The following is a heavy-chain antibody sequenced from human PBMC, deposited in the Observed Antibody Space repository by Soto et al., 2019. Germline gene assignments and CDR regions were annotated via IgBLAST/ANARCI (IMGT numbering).Heavy chain of an antibody. V-gene: IGHV3-23*01. CDR2: ISGSGGST. CDR3: AEGRSATIRNWFDP. D-gene: IGHD3-16*01. CDR1: GFTFSSYA. Sequence: GGSLRLSCAASGFTFSSYAMSWVRQAPGKGLEWVSAISGSGGSTYYADSVKGRFTISRDNSKNTLYLQMNSLRAGDTAVYCCAEGRSATIRNWFDPWGQGTLVTVSS. J-gene: IGHJ5*02.